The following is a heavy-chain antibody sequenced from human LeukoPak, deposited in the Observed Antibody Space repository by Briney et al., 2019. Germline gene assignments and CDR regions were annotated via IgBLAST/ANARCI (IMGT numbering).Heavy chain of an antibody. D-gene: IGHD2-15*01. Sequence: GGSLRLSCAASGFTFSSYAMSWVRQAPGKGLEWVSAINSGGGSTYYADSVKGRFTISRDNSKSTLYLQMNSLRAEDTAVYYCAKGGVVHAFNIWGQGTMVTVSS. CDR2: INSGGGST. V-gene: IGHV3-23*01. CDR1: GFTFSSYA. CDR3: AKGGVVHAFNI. J-gene: IGHJ3*02.